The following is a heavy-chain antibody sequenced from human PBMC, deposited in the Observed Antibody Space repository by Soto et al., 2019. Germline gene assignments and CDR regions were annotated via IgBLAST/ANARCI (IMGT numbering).Heavy chain of an antibody. CDR3: AKDPGSFSYFDY. D-gene: IGHD3-10*01. V-gene: IGHV3-30*18. Sequence: GGSLRLSCAASGFTFSSYGMHWVRQAPGKGLEWVAVISYDGSNKYYADSVKGRFTISRDNSKNTLYLQMNSLRAEDTAVYYCAKDPGSFSYFDYWGQGTLVTVSS. CDR1: GFTFSSYG. CDR2: ISYDGSNK. J-gene: IGHJ4*02.